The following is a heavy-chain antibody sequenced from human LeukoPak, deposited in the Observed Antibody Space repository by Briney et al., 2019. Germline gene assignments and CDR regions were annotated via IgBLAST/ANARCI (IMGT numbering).Heavy chain of an antibody. CDR2: ISSSGSTI. J-gene: IGHJ6*02. CDR1: GFTFSDYY. Sequence: GGSLRLSCAASGFTFSDYYMSWIRQAPGKGLEWVSYISSSGSTIYYADSVKGRFTISRDNSKNTLYLQINSLRAEDTAVYYCAKVGSIQAYYYGMDVWGQGTTVTVSS. CDR3: AKVGSIQAYYYGMDV. V-gene: IGHV3-11*01. D-gene: IGHD3-10*01.